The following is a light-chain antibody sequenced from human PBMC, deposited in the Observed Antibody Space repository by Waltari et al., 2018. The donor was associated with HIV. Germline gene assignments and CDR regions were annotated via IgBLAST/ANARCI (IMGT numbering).Light chain of an antibody. CDR1: SSDIGLYNF. CDR2: EVS. J-gene: IGLJ2*01. Sequence: QSALTQPPSASGSPVQSVTIPCAGTSSDIGLYNFVSWYQHHPGKAPKLMISEVSRRPSGVPDRFSGSKSGNTASLTVSGLQAEDEAAYYCFSYAGNNYLLFGGGTKLTVL. CDR3: FSYAGNNYLL. V-gene: IGLV2-8*01.